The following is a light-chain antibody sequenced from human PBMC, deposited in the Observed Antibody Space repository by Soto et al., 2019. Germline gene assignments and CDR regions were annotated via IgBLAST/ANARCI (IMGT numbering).Light chain of an antibody. CDR2: AAS. V-gene: IGKV1-39*01. CDR1: QSISTY. CDR3: QKSYSTFWT. Sequence: DIQMTQSPSSLSSFVVERLTITCGASQSISTYLNWYQQKLGKAPKLLIYAASSLQSGVPSRFSGSGSGTDFTLTISSLQPEDFATYYCQKSYSTFWTFGQGTKVDIK. J-gene: IGKJ1*01.